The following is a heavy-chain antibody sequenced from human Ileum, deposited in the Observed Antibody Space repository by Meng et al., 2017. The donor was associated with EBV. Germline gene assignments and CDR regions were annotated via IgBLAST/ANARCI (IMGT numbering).Heavy chain of an antibody. CDR2: IYYSGSA. V-gene: IGHV4-30-2*01. Sequence: QLQLQESGSGLVKPSETLSLTCAVSGGSISSGGYSWHWIRQPPGKGLQWIGYIYYSGSAYYNPSLKSRVTLSVDRSTNQFSLNLSSVTAGDTAVYYCARGAYFDYWGQGTLVTVSS. CDR1: GGSISSGGYS. J-gene: IGHJ4*02. CDR3: ARGAYFDY.